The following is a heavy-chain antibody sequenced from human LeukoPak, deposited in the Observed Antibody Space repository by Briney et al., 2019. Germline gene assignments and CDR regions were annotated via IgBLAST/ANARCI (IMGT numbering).Heavy chain of an antibody. CDR2: INPSGGST. CDR3: ARDLGDGDYAGYYYGMDV. CDR1: GYTFTSYH. J-gene: IGHJ6*02. V-gene: IGHV1-46*01. Sequence: ASVTVSCKASGYTFTSYHMHWVRQAPGHGLEWMGVINPSGGSTNYAQKFQGRVTMTRDTSTSTVSMELRSLRSEDKAVYYCARDLGDGDYAGYYYGMDVWGRGTTVIVSS. D-gene: IGHD4-17*01.